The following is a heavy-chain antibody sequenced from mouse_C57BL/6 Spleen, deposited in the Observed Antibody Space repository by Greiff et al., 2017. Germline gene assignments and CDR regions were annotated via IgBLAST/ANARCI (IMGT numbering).Heavy chain of an antibody. CDR3: ARASTTVVAPDWFAY. CDR1: GFTFSSYA. D-gene: IGHD1-1*01. J-gene: IGHJ3*01. V-gene: IGHV5-4*03. Sequence: EVKLMESGGGLVKPGGSLKLSCAASGFTFSSYAMSWVRQTPEKRLEWVATISDGGSYTYYPDNVKGRFTISRDNAKNNLYLQMSHLKSKDTAMYYCARASTTVVAPDWFAYWGQGTLVTVSA. CDR2: ISDGGSYT.